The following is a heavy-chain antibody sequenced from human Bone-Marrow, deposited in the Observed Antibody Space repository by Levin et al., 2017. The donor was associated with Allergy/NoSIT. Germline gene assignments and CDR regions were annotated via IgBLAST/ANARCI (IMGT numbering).Heavy chain of an antibody. D-gene: IGHD2-2*01. J-gene: IGHJ4*02. CDR3: ARVALPRYCTSTSCSDSGYYFDY. Sequence: GASVKVSCAASGFTFSSYDMHWVRQATGRGLEWVSAIGTAADSYYSGSVKGRFIVSRDNAKNSFYLQMNSLRAGDTAVYYCARVALPRYCTSTSCSDSGYYFDYWGQGTLVTVSS. CDR1: GFTFSSYD. V-gene: IGHV3-13*04. CDR2: IGTAADS.